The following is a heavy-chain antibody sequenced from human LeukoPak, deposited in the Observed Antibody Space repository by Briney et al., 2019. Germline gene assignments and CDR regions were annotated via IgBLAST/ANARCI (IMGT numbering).Heavy chain of an antibody. CDR1: AGSISSYD. Sequence: SETLSLTCTVSAGSISSYDWSWSRQPPGQALEWFGYIYSSGSTNYNPSLKSRVTISVDTSKNQFSLKLSSVTAADTAVYYCARVDEGGYYYYGMDVWGQGTTVTVSS. V-gene: IGHV4-59*01. D-gene: IGHD3-16*01. J-gene: IGHJ6*02. CDR3: ARVDEGGYYYYGMDV. CDR2: IYSSGST.